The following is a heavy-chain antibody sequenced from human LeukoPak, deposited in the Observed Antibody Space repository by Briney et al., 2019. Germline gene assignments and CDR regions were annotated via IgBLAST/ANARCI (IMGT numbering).Heavy chain of an antibody. Sequence: ASVKVSCKASGGTFSSYAISWVRQAPGQGLEWMGWISPYNGNTNYAQNLQGRVTMTTDTSTRTAYMEVRGLRSDDTAVYYCARDVAPGTASRDDAFDIWGQGTMVTVSS. CDR3: ARDVAPGTASRDDAFDI. CDR2: ISPYNGNT. CDR1: GGTFSSYA. J-gene: IGHJ3*02. D-gene: IGHD3-10*01. V-gene: IGHV1-18*01.